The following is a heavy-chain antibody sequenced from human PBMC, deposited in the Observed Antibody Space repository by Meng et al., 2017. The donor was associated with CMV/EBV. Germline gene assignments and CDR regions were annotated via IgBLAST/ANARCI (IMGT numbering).Heavy chain of an antibody. D-gene: IGHD6-13*01. CDR2: IYYSRST. J-gene: IGHJ6*02. Sequence: SETLSLTCTVPGGSISSSSYYWGWIRQPPGKGLEWIGSIYYSRSTSYNPSLKSRVSISVDTSKNQFSLKLSSVTAADTAVYYCARIAADNSYYYYYGMDVWGQGTTVTVSS. CDR1: GGSISSSSYY. CDR3: ARIAADNSYYYYYGMDV. V-gene: IGHV4-39*01.